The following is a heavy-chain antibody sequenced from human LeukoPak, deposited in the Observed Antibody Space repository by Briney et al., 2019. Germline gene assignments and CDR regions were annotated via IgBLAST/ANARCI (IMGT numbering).Heavy chain of an antibody. V-gene: IGHV3-30-3*01. CDR1: GFPFRSYA. D-gene: IGHD2-2*02. J-gene: IGHJ5*02. Sequence: GGPLRPSCAACGFPFRSYAMLWVRPAPGKGLVGVAVISYDGSNKYYADSVKGPFTISRDNSKNTLYLQMNSLRAEDTAVYYCARAPRYCSSTSCYTRFNWFDPWGQGTLVTVSS. CDR3: ARAPRYCSSTSCYTRFNWFDP. CDR2: ISYDGSNK.